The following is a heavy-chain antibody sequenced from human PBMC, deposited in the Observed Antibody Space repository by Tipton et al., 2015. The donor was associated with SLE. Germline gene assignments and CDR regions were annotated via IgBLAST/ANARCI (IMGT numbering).Heavy chain of an antibody. J-gene: IGHJ4*02. Sequence: LRLSCTVSGGSISSGGYYWSWIRQHPGKGLEWIGYIYYSGSTYYNPSLKSRVTISVDTSKNQFSLKLSSVTAADTAVYYCARALTGGPFDYWGQGTLVTVSS. CDR1: GGSISSGGYY. V-gene: IGHV4-31*02. CDR2: IYYSGST. D-gene: IGHD7-27*01. CDR3: ARALTGGPFDY.